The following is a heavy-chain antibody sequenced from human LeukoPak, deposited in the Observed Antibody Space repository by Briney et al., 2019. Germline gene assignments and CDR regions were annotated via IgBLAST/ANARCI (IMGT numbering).Heavy chain of an antibody. CDR2: IWYNGSNK. CDR3: AKDYSGGSYYLSWFDP. D-gene: IGHD1-26*01. J-gene: IGHJ5*02. CDR1: GFTFSSYG. Sequence: PGRSLRLPCAASGFTFSSYGMHWVRQAPGKGLEWVAVIWYNGSNKYYADSVKGRFTISRDNSKNTLYLQMNSLRAEDTAVYYCAKDYSGGSYYLSWFDPWGQGILVTVSS. V-gene: IGHV3-33*06.